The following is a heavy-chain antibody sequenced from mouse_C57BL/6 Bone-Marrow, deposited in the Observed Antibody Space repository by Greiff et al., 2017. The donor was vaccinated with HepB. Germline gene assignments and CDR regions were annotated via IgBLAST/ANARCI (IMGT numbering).Heavy chain of an antibody. CDR1: GFTFTDYY. D-gene: IGHD1-1*01. J-gene: IGHJ1*03. Sequence: EVHLVESGGGLVQPGGSLSLSCAASGFTFTDYYMSWVRQPPGKALEWLGFIRNKANGYTTEYSASVKGRFTISRDNSQCILYLQMHALRAEDSATYYCGRSSYCYGSSWYFDVWGTGTPVTVSS. CDR3: GRSSYCYGSSWYFDV. CDR2: IRNKANGYTT. V-gene: IGHV7-3*01.